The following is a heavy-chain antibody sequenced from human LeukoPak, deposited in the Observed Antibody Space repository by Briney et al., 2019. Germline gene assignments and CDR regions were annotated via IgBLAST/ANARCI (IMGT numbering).Heavy chain of an antibody. CDR3: ARDLYSSGWGYFDY. CDR1: GYSISSGYY. D-gene: IGHD6-19*01. CDR2: IYHSGST. V-gene: IGHV4-38-2*02. J-gene: IGHJ4*02. Sequence: SETLSLTCTTSGYSISSGYYWGWIRQPPGKGLEWIGSIYHSGSTYYNPSLKSRVTIPLDTSENQFSLKLSSVTAADTAVYYCARDLYSSGWGYFDYWGQGTLVTVSS.